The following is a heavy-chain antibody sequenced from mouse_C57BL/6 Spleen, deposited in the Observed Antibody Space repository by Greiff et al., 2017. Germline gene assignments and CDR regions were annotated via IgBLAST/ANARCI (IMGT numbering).Heavy chain of an antibody. CDR3: ARYGSNYEDYYAMDY. Sequence: EVMLVESGGGLVQPGGSLSLSCAASGFTFTDYYMSWVRQPPGKALEWLGFIRNKANGYTTEYSASVKGRFTISRDNSQSILYLQMNALRAEDSATYYCARYGSNYEDYYAMDYWGQGTSVTVSS. CDR2: IRNKANGYTT. CDR1: GFTFTDYY. J-gene: IGHJ4*01. D-gene: IGHD2-5*01. V-gene: IGHV7-3*01.